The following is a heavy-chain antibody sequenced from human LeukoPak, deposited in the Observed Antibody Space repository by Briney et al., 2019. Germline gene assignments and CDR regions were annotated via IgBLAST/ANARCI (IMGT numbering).Heavy chain of an antibody. Sequence: SVKVSCTASGGTFSSYAISWVRQAPGQGLEWMGGIIPIFGTANYAQKFQGRVTITTDESTSTAYMELSSLRSEDTAVYYCARGPAIMITFGGVSGWGQGTLVTVSS. J-gene: IGHJ4*02. CDR2: IIPIFGTA. CDR3: ARGPAIMITFGGVSG. CDR1: GGTFSSYA. V-gene: IGHV1-69*05. D-gene: IGHD3-16*01.